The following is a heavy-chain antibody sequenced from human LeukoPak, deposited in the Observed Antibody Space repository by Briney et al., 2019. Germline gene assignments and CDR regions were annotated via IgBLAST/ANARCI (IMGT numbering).Heavy chain of an antibody. CDR3: ARDSSHYLGSSDY. CDR1: GFSFGSYP. J-gene: IGHJ4*02. V-gene: IGHV3-23*01. Sequence: PGGSLRLSCVVSGFSFGSYPMSWDRQAPGKGLEWVSVISETGDVTHYADSMKGRFTISRDNIKNTLNLQMNSLRAEDTAIYYCARDSSHYLGSSDYWGQGTLVTVSS. CDR2: ISETGDVT. D-gene: IGHD6-6*01.